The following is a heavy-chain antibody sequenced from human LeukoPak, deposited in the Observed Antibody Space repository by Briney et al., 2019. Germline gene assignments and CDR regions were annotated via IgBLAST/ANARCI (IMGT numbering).Heavy chain of an antibody. D-gene: IGHD5-12*01. CDR1: GFTLSSYS. J-gene: IGHJ4*02. Sequence: PGGSLRLSCAASGFTLSSYSMNWVRQAPGKGLEWVSSISRSSAYIYYADSVKGRFTISRDNAKNSLYLQMNSLRAEDTAVYYCARETGWLFDYWGRGTLVTVSS. CDR2: ISRSSAYI. V-gene: IGHV3-21*01. CDR3: ARETGWLFDY.